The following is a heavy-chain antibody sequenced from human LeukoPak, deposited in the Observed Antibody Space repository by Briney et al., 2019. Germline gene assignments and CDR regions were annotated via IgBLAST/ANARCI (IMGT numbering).Heavy chain of an antibody. CDR1: GGSISSYY. V-gene: IGHV4-4*09. D-gene: IGHD6-13*01. J-gene: IGHJ4*02. CDR3: ARQRIAAAGIVTHFDY. Sequence: SETLSLTCTVSGGSISSYYWSWIRQPPGKGLEWIGYIYTSGSTNYNPSLKSRVTISVDTSKNQFSLKLSSVTAADTAVYYCARQRIAAAGIVTHFDYWGQGTLVTVSS. CDR2: IYTSGST.